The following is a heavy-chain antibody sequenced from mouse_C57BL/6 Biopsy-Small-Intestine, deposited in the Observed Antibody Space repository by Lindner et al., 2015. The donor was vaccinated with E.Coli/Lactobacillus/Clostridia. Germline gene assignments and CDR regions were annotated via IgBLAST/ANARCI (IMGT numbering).Heavy chain of an antibody. V-gene: IGHV14-4*01. D-gene: IGHD2-3*01. CDR2: IDPENGDT. J-gene: IGHJ3*01. CDR3: TTGGWLPSWFAY. Sequence: VQLQESGAELVRPGASVKLSCTASGFNIKDDYMHWVKQRPEQGLEWIGWIDPENGDTEYASKFQGKATITADTSSNTAYLRLSSLTSEDTAVYYCTTGGWLPSWFAYWGQGTLVTVSA. CDR1: GFNIKDDY.